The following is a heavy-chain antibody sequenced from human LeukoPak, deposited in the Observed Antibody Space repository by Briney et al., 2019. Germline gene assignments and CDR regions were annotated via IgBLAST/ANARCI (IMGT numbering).Heavy chain of an antibody. J-gene: IGHJ4*02. D-gene: IGHD6-19*01. CDR2: IKQDGSEK. CDR1: GFTFSSYW. CDR3: AREDGYSSGWHFDY. Sequence: GGSLRLSCAASGFTFSSYWMSWVRQAPGKGLEWVANIKQDGSEKYYVDSVKGRFTISRDNAKNSLYLQMNSLRAEDTAVYYCAREDGYSSGWHFDYWGQGTLVTVSS. V-gene: IGHV3-7*01.